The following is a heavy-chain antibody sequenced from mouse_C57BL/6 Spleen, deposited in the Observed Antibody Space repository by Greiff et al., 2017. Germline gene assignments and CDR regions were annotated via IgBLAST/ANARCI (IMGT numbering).Heavy chain of an antibody. J-gene: IGHJ1*03. D-gene: IGHD4-1*01. Sequence: EVMLVESGGDLVKPGGSLKLSCAASGFTFSSYGMSWVRQTPDKRLEWVATISSGGSYTYYPDSVKGRFTISRDNAKNTLYLQMSSLKSEDTAMYYCAGLPGTGYFDVWGTGTTVTVSS. V-gene: IGHV5-6*02. CDR2: ISSGGSYT. CDR1: GFTFSSYG. CDR3: AGLPGTGYFDV.